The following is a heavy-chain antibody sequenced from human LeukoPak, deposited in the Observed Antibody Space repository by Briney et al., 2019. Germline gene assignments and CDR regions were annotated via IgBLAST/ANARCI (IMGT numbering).Heavy chain of an antibody. CDR3: ARDATYYYGSGSYSTFDY. CDR2: IFYSGST. J-gene: IGHJ4*02. D-gene: IGHD3-10*01. V-gene: IGHV4-61*08. CDR1: GGSISSGGYY. Sequence: SETLSLTCTVSGGSISSGGYYWSWIRQHPGKGLEWIGYIFYSGSTNYNPSLKSRVTISVDTSKNQFSLKLSSVTAADTAVYYCARDATYYYGSGSYSTFDYWGQGTLVTVSS.